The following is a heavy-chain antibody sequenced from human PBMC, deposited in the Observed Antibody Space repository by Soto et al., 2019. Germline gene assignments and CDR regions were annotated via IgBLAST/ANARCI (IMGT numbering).Heavy chain of an antibody. V-gene: IGHV4-59*08. CDR2: IYYSGST. CDR3: ARAPPLKYSYGLRGAFDI. CDR1: GGSMSSYY. J-gene: IGHJ3*02. Sequence: LSETLSLTCTVSGGSMSSYYWSWIRQPRGKGLEWIGYIYYSGSTNYNPSLKSRVTISVDTSKNQFSPKLSSVTAADTAVYYCARAPPLKYSYGLRGAFDIWGQGTMVTVSS. D-gene: IGHD3-10*01.